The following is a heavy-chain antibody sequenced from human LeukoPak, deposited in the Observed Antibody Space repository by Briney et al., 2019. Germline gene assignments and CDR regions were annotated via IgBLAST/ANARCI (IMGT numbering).Heavy chain of an antibody. CDR1: GGSISSGTYY. Sequence: SQTLSLTCTVSGGSISSGTYYWNWIRQPAGKGLEWIGRIYTSGSTNYNPSLKSRVTISVDTSKNQFSLELSSVTAADTAVYYCARTGVIAAAGYWFDPWGQGTLVTVSS. CDR2: IYTSGST. D-gene: IGHD6-13*01. CDR3: ARTGVIAAAGYWFDP. J-gene: IGHJ5*02. V-gene: IGHV4-61*02.